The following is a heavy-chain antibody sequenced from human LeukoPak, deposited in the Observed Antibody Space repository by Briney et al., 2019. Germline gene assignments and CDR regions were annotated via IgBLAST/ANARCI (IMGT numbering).Heavy chain of an antibody. Sequence: GGSLRLSCAASGFTVSSNYMSWVRQAPGKGLEWVSVIYSGGSTYYADSVKGRFTISRDNSKNTLYLQKNSLRAEDTAVYYCARTFWSGYYFDYWGQGTLVTVSS. CDR3: ARTFWSGYYFDY. CDR1: GFTVSSNY. CDR2: IYSGGST. J-gene: IGHJ4*02. D-gene: IGHD3-3*01. V-gene: IGHV3-53*01.